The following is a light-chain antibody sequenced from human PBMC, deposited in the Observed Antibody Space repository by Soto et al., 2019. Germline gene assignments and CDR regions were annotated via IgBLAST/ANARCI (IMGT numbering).Light chain of an antibody. Sequence: EIVLTQSPATLSLSPGERAILSCRASQSVSSNLAWYQQKPGQAPRLLIYGASTRATGIPARFSGSGSGTEFTLTLSSLQSEDFAVYYCQQYNNWPPWTVGQGTKVDIK. V-gene: IGKV3-15*01. CDR1: QSVSSN. CDR2: GAS. J-gene: IGKJ1*01. CDR3: QQYNNWPPWT.